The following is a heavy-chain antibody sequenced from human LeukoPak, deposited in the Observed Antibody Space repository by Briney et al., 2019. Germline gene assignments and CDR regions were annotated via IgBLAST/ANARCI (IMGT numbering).Heavy chain of an antibody. CDR2: MNPNSGNT. CDR1: GYTFTSYD. J-gene: IGHJ6*03. V-gene: IGHV1-8*03. CDR3: ASGGTSFLLGSYYYMDV. Sequence: ASVKVSCKASGYTFTSYDINWVRQATGQGLEWMGWMNPNSGNTGYAQKFQGRVTITRNTSISTAYMELSSLRSEDTAVYYCASGGTSFLLGSYYYMDVWGKGTTVTVSS. D-gene: IGHD2-2*01.